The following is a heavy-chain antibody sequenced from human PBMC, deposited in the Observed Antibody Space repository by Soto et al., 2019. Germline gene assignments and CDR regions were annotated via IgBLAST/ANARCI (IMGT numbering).Heavy chain of an antibody. CDR3: ASHWGQAKRYYYYGMDV. V-gene: IGHV1-69*12. J-gene: IGHJ6*02. Sequence: QVQLVQSGAEVKKPGSSVKVSCKASGGTFNSYAISWVRQAPGQGLEWMGGIIPIFGTADYAQKFQGRITITADESTSTAYMELSSLRSEDTAVYYCASHWGQAKRYYYYGMDVWGQGTTVTVCS. CDR1: GGTFNSYA. D-gene: IGHD7-27*01. CDR2: IIPIFGTA.